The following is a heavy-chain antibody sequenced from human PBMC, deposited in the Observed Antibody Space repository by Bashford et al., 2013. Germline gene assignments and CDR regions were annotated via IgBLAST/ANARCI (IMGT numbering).Heavy chain of an antibody. Sequence: SETLSLTCAVSGGSIRSGGYYWNWIRQHPGKGLEWIGYIYDSGSTYYNPSLKSRVTISVDTSKNQFSLQLNSVTPEDTAVYYCGRANHFLAGTPLDYWGQGTLVTVSS. D-gene: IGHD2/OR15-2a*01. V-gene: IGHV4-31*11. CDR1: GGSIRSGGYY. CDR3: GRANHFLAGTPLDY. J-gene: IGHJ4*02. CDR2: IYDSGST.